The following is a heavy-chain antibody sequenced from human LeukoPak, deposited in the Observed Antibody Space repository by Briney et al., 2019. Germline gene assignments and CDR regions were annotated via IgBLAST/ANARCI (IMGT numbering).Heavy chain of an antibody. CDR1: GGSISSSSYY. CDR2: IYHSGST. D-gene: IGHD3-16*01. J-gene: IGHJ3*02. CDR3: ARDPGGGYKDDALDI. Sequence: SETLSLTCTVSGGSISSSSYYWGWLRQPPGKGLEWIGEIYHSGSTNYSPSLKSRVTISVDTTKTQFSLKVNSVTAADTAVYYCARDPGGGYKDDALDIWGQGTMVTVSS. V-gene: IGHV4-39*07.